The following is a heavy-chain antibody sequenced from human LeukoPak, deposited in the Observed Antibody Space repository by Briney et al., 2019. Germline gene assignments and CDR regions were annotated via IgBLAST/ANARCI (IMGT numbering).Heavy chain of an antibody. V-gene: IGHV1-69*13. CDR2: IIPIFGTA. J-gene: IGHJ3*02. Sequence: SVKVSCKASGGTFSSYAISWVRQAPGQGLEWMGGIIPIFGTANYAQKFQGRVTITADESTSTAYMELSSLRSEDTAVYYCARDRRAGGNDYGDYPAFDIWGQGTMVTVSS. D-gene: IGHD4-17*01. CDR3: ARDRRAGGNDYGDYPAFDI. CDR1: GGTFSSYA.